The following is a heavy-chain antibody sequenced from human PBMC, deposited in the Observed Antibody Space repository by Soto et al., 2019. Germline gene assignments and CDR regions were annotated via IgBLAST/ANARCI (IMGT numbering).Heavy chain of an antibody. CDR1: GFTFSSYA. Sequence: GGSLRLSCAASGFTFSSYAMSWVRQAPGKGLEWVSAISGSGGSTYYADSVKGRFTISRDNSKNTLYLQMNSLRAEDTAVYYCAKDRFYSGSSRDAFDIWGQGTMVTVSS. CDR3: AKDRFYSGSSRDAFDI. J-gene: IGHJ3*02. V-gene: IGHV3-23*01. D-gene: IGHD1-26*01. CDR2: ISGSGGST.